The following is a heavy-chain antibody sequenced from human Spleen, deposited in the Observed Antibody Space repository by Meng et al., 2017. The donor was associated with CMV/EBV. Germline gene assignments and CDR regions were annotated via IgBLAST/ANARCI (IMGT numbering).Heavy chain of an antibody. CDR3: ASITIFGVDP. CDR1: GGAFGGYY. V-gene: IGHV4-34*01. D-gene: IGHD3-3*01. J-gene: IGHJ5*02. CDR2: INHSGST. Sequence: RTRAVYGGAFGGYYWGWIRQPPGKGLEWIGEINHSGSTNYNPSLKSRVTISVDTSKNQFSLKLSSVTAADTGVYYCASITIFGVDPWGQGTLVTVSS.